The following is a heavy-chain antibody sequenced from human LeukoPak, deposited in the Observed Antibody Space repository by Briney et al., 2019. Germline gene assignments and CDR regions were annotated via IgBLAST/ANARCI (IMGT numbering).Heavy chain of an antibody. J-gene: IGHJ5*02. CDR1: GYIFTTYS. V-gene: IGHV1-18*04. CDR2: ISPYCGNI. D-gene: IGHD1-1*01. Sequence: GASVKVSCKASGYIFTTYSISWVRQAPGQGLEWMGWISPYCGNINYAQKFQGRVTMTTDTSTSTAYMELRSLRSDDTAMYYCAIVRPSAIGTTARFDPWGQGTLVAVSS. CDR3: AIVRPSAIGTTARFDP.